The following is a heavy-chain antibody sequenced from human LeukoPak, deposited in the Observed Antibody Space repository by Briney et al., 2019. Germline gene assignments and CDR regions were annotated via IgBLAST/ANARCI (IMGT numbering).Heavy chain of an antibody. CDR1: GYTFSDYY. CDR2: INPNSGET. CDR3: ARDRDYSNTERGFDY. J-gene: IGHJ4*02. V-gene: IGHV1-2*02. Sequence: GASVKVSCKTSGYTFSDYYIHWVRQAPGQGLEWMGWINPNSGETKSAQKFQGRVTMTGDTSISTAYMGLRRVTSDDTAVYYCARDRDYSNTERGFDYWGQGTLVTVSS. D-gene: IGHD4-11*01.